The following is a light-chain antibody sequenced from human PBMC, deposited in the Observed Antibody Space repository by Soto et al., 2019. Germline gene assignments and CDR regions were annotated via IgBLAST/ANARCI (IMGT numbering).Light chain of an antibody. V-gene: IGKV3-20*01. J-gene: IGKJ2*01. CDR2: SAS. Sequence: EIVLTQSPGTLSLSPGXRATXSCRASQSVSSNYLAWYQQKPGQAPRLLIYSASNRATGIPDRFSGSGSVTDFTLTITRLEPEDFAVYYCQQYGSSPYTFGQGTKLEIK. CDR3: QQYGSSPYT. CDR1: QSVSSNY.